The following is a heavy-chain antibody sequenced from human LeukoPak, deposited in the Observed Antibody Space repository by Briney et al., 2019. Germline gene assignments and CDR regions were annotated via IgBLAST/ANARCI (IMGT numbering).Heavy chain of an antibody. CDR1: GGSISSYY. J-gene: IGHJ5*02. V-gene: IGHV4-4*07. CDR2: IYTSGST. Sequence: PSETLSLTCTVSGGSISSYYWSWIRQPAGKGLEWIGRIYTSGSTNYNPSLKSRVTMSVDTSKNQFSLKLSSVTAADTAVYYCARDRVVAATLSPFYNWFDPWGQGTLVTVSS. CDR3: ARDRVVAATLSPFYNWFDP. D-gene: IGHD2-15*01.